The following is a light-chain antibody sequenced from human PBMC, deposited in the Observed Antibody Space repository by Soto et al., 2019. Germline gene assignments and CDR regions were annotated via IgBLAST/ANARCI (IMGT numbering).Light chain of an antibody. CDR3: QHFTQWPYT. V-gene: IGKV3-15*01. J-gene: IGKJ2*01. CDR2: DAS. CDR1: QSVSSR. Sequence: EIVMTQSPAPLSVPPGERATLSCMASQSVSSRLAWYQQKPGQGPRLLIYDASTRATGIPARFSGSGSGTEFTLTISILQSEDFAIYYCQHFTQWPYTFGQGTKLEIK.